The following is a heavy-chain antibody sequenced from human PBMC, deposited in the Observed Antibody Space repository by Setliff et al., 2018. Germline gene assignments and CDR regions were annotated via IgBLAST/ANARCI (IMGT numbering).Heavy chain of an antibody. J-gene: IGHJ3*02. Sequence: GPSVKVSCKASGYTFSNYDINWVRQGTGQGLEWMGWMNPNSGNTGYAQKFQGRVTMTRNTSISTVYMELTSLRYEDMAVYYCARGLRQDRSNSDVFDIWGQGTVVTVSS. CDR1: GYTFSNYD. CDR2: MNPNSGNT. CDR3: ARGLRQDRSNSDVFDI. D-gene: IGHD4-4*01. V-gene: IGHV1-8*02.